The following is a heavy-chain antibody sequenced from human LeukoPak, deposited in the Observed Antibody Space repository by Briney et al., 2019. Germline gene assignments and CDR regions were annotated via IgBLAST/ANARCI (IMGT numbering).Heavy chain of an antibody. D-gene: IGHD3-10*02. CDR3: AELGITMIGGV. J-gene: IGHJ6*04. Sequence: GGSLRLSCAASGFTLSSYEMNWVRQAPGKGLEWVSYISSSGSTIYYADSVKGRFTISRDNAKNSLYLQMNSLRAEDTAVYYCAELGITMIGGVWGKGTTVAISS. V-gene: IGHV3-48*03. CDR2: ISSSGSTI. CDR1: GFTLSSYE.